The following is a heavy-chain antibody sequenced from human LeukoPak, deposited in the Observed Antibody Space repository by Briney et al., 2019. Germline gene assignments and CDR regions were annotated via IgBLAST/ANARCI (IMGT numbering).Heavy chain of an antibody. J-gene: IGHJ5*02. CDR3: ARGRWLLLSDWFDP. CDR1: GYTFTGYY. Sequence: ASMKVSCKTSGYTFTGYYMHWVRQAPGQGLEWMGWINPNSGDTNYAQKFQGRVAMTRDTSISTAYMQLSRLRSDDTAVYYCARGRWLLLSDWFDPWGQGTLVTVSS. CDR2: INPNSGDT. V-gene: IGHV1-2*02. D-gene: IGHD5-24*01.